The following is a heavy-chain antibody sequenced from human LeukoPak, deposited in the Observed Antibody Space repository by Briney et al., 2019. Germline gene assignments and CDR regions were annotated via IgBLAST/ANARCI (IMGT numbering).Heavy chain of an antibody. CDR2: INPNSGGT. J-gene: IGHJ4*02. CDR1: GYTFTGYY. V-gene: IGHV1-2*02. Sequence: GASVKVSCKASGYTFTGYYMHWVRQAPGQGLEWMGWINPNSGGTNYAQKFQGRVTVTRDTSISTAYMELSRLRSDDTAVYYCARADYGDYLGPFDYWGQGTLVTVSS. D-gene: IGHD4-17*01. CDR3: ARADYGDYLGPFDY.